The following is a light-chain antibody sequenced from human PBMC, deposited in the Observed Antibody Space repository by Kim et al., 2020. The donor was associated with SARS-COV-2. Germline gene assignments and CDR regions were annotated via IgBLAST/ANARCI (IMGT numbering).Light chain of an antibody. J-gene: IGKJ4*02. V-gene: IGKV3-20*01. Sequence: DIVLTQTPGTLSLSPGERATLSCRASQSISNKLAWYQQKPGQAPRLLIFAASSRATDIPDRFSGSGSGTDFTLTISRLEPEDFAVYFCQQHDSSVTFGGGTKVDIK. CDR1: QSISNK. CDR2: AAS. CDR3: QQHDSSVT.